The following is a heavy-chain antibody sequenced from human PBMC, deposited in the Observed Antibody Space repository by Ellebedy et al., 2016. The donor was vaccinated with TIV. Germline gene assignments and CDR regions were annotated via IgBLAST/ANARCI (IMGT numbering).Heavy chain of an antibody. V-gene: IGHV1-18*01. J-gene: IGHJ4*02. CDR3: AREYYDSSGSTYFDY. Sequence: AASVKVSCKASGYTFTSYGISWVRQAPGQGLERMGWISAYNGNTNYAQKLQGRVTTTTDTSTSTAYMELRSLRSDDTAVYYCAREYYDSSGSTYFDYWGQGTLVTVSS. D-gene: IGHD3-22*01. CDR2: ISAYNGNT. CDR1: GYTFTSYG.